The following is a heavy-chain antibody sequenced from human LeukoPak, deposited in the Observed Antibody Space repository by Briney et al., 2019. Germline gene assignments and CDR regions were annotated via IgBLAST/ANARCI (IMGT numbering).Heavy chain of an antibody. D-gene: IGHD2-21*01. Sequence: GGSLRLSCAASGFTFSSYAMSWVRQASGKGLEWVSAISGSGGSTYYADSVKGRFTISRDNSKNTLYLQMNSLRAEDTAVYYCAKDQSAVVIATTADYWGQGTLVTVSS. CDR3: AKDQSAVVIATTADY. J-gene: IGHJ4*02. CDR2: ISGSGGST. V-gene: IGHV3-23*01. CDR1: GFTFSSYA.